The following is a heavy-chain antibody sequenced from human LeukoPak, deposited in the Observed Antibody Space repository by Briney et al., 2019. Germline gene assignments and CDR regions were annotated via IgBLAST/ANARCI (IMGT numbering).Heavy chain of an antibody. J-gene: IGHJ4*02. CDR2: INYSGGT. CDR1: GASISSGDYY. Sequence: PSETLSLTCTVSGASISSGDYYWIWIRQHPGKGLEWIGYINYSGGTYRNPSLKSRVTISVDTSKNQFSVTLNSVTAADTAVYYCAIVDLNMVRGIQDWGQGTLVTVSS. V-gene: IGHV4-31*03. CDR3: AIVDLNMVRGIQD. D-gene: IGHD3-10*01.